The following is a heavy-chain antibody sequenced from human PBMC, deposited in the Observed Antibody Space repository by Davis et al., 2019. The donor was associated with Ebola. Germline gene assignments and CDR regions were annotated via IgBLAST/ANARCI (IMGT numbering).Heavy chain of an antibody. CDR3: AKDTSNIWFDI. Sequence: GGSLRLSCAASGFVFRNYVMSWVGQAPGKGLEWVSTLGTSADTYYADSVKGRFTISRDNSKNTLYLQMNGLRVEDTAIYYCAKDTSNIWFDIWGQGTNVTVSS. D-gene: IGHD1-26*01. V-gene: IGHV3-23*01. CDR1: GFVFRNYV. CDR2: LGTSADT. J-gene: IGHJ3*02.